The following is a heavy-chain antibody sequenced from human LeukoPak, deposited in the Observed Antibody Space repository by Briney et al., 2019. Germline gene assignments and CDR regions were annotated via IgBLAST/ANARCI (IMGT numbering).Heavy chain of an antibody. D-gene: IGHD3-16*01. CDR2: IYSGGST. Sequence: GGSLRLSCAASGFTVSSNYMSWVRQAPGKGLEWVSVIYSGGSTYYADSVKGRFTISRDNSKNTLYLQMKSLRVEDTAVYYCARRGYHDYSGFDYWGQGTLVTVSS. V-gene: IGHV3-66*01. CDR1: GFTVSSNY. CDR3: ARRGYHDYSGFDY. J-gene: IGHJ4*02.